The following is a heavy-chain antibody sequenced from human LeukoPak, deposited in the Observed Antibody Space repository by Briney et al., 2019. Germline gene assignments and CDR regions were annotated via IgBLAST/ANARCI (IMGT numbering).Heavy chain of an antibody. V-gene: IGHV4-59*01. CDR1: GGSSTSYF. D-gene: IGHD6-19*01. J-gene: IGHJ4*02. CDR2: IYNSGNT. Sequence: SETLSLTCTVSGGSSTSYFWSWVRQSPGKGLEWIGYIYNSGNTNYNPSLKSRVTISRDMSRNQLSLKLRSVTAADTAVYYCARVSGSGWYYFDHWGQGTLVTVSS. CDR3: ARVSGSGWYYFDH.